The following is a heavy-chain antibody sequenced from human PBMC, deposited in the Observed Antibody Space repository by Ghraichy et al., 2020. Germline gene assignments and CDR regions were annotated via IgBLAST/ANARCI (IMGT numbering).Heavy chain of an antibody. V-gene: IGHV3-64*01. J-gene: IGHJ6*03. CDR2: IGSNGGNR. CDR3: AKNRGCGGDCYSTYYYYYYMDV. CDR1: GFTFSSYA. D-gene: IGHD2-21*01. Sequence: GVLNISCAASGFTFSSYAMHWVRQAPGKGLEYVSSIGSNGGNRYYANSVRGRFTISRDNSKNTLYLQMGSLRADDMAVYYCAKNRGCGGDCYSTYYYYYYMDVWGKGTTVTVSS.